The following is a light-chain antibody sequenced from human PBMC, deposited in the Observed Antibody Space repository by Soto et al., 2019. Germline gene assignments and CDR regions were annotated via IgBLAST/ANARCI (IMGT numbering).Light chain of an antibody. CDR2: DVS. J-gene: IGLJ2*01. Sequence: QSALTQPASVSGSPGQSITISCTGTTYDIGGYNYVSWYQQHPGKAPKLIIYDVSNRPSGVSNRFSGSKSGNTASLTISGRQAEDEADYYCSSYTSTTTLEVFGGGTKVTVL. V-gene: IGLV2-14*01. CDR1: TYDIGGYNY. CDR3: SSYTSTTTLEV.